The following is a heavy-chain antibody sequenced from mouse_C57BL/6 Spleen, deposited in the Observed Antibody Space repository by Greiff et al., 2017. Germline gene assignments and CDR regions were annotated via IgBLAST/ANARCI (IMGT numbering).Heavy chain of an antibody. CDR2: IDPNSGGT. V-gene: IGHV1-72*01. J-gene: IGHJ2*01. Sequence: VQLQQPGAELVKPGASVKLSCKASGYTFTSYWMHWVKQRPGRGLEWIGRIDPNSGGTKYNETFKSKATLTVDRPSSTDYMQISSLTSEDSAVYECARGVTTVREYYFDYWGKGTTLTVSS. CDR1: GYTFTSYW. D-gene: IGHD2-3*01. CDR3: ARGVTTVREYYFDY.